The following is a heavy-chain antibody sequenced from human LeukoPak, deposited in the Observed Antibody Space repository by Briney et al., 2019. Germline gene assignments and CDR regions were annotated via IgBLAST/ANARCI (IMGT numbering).Heavy chain of an antibody. Sequence: SVPVSFMSSVYTFTSYRISWLRQAPGQGLEWMGWISAYNGNTNYAQKLQGRVTMSTATATSTAYMELRSLRSADTAVYYCARDRFYSPDYYDSSGYYYSEYWGQGTLVTVSS. J-gene: IGHJ4*02. CDR3: ARDRFYSPDYYDSSGYYYSEY. V-gene: IGHV1-18*01. CDR1: VYTFTSYR. CDR2: ISAYNGNT. D-gene: IGHD3-22*01.